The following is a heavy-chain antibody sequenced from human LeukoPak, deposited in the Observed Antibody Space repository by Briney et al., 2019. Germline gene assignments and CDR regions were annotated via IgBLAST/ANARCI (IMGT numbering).Heavy chain of an antibody. J-gene: IGHJ6*02. CDR2: IWYDATNS. Sequence: GGSLRLSCEASGFTFNTYGMRWVRQAPGKGLEWVASIWYDATNSYYADSVKGRFTISRDNSKNTLYLQVNSPRAEDTAVYWCAREVVATAGEPHVFYYGLDVWGHGTTVTVSS. D-gene: IGHD6-13*01. V-gene: IGHV3-33*01. CDR3: AREVVATAGEPHVFYYGLDV. CDR1: GFTFNTYG.